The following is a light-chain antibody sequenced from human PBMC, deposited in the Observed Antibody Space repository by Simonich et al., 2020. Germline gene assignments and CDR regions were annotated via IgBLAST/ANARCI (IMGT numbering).Light chain of an antibody. CDR1: SSDVGGYNY. J-gene: IGLJ3*02. CDR3: SSYTSSTWGV. V-gene: IGLV2-14*03. CDR2: DVS. Sequence: QSALTQPASVSGSPGQSITISCTGTSSDVGGYNYVSLYQQHPGKAPKLMIYDVSNRPSGVSNRFSGSKSGNTASLTISGLQAEDEADYYCSSYTSSTWGVFGGGTKLTVL.